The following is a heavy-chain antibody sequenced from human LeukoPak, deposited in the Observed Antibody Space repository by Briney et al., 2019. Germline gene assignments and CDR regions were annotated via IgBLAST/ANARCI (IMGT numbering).Heavy chain of an antibody. CDR1: GDSISSFY. V-gene: IGHV4-59*08. CDR3: ARHGRQSFDY. CDR2: IHYGGDT. D-gene: IGHD1-26*01. J-gene: IGHJ4*02. Sequence: SETLSLTCTVSGDSISSFYWSWIRQPPGKGLEWIAYIHYGGDTNYNPSLKSRVTISLDTSKSQFSLKLSSVTAADTAVYYCARHGRQSFDYWGQGILVTVSS.